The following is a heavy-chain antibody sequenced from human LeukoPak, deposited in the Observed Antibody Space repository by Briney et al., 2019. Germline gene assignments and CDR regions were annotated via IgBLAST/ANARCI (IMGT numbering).Heavy chain of an antibody. CDR2: IYYSGST. CDR3: ARGPLYQLPFLGYFQH. D-gene: IGHD2-2*01. J-gene: IGHJ1*01. V-gene: IGHV4-31*03. Sequence: SETLSLTCTVSGGSISSGGYYWSWIRQHPGKGLEWIGYIYYSGSTYYNPSLKSRVTISVDTSKNQFSLKLSSVTAADTAVYYCARGPLYQLPFLGYFQHWGQGTLVTVSS. CDR1: GGSISSGGYY.